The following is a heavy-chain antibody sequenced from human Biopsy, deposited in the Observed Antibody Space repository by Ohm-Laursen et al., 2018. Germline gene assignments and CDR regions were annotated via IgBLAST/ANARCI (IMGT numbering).Heavy chain of an antibody. J-gene: IGHJ6*02. D-gene: IGHD1-26*01. CDR2: IAPRGSDA. V-gene: IGHV1-46*01. CDR1: GYMFLRYY. CDR3: ARDRIELEATPTNADYYYFGMDV. Sequence: SVKVSCKASGYMFLRYYIHWVRQAPGKGLEWMGIIAPRGSDATYAQKFQGRPIMTTDTSTATVYMQLGNLTSEDTAVYFCARDRIELEATPTNADYYYFGMDVWGQGTTVTVS.